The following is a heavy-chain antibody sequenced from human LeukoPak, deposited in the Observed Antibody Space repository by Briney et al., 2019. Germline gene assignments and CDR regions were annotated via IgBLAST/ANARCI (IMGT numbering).Heavy chain of an antibody. CDR1: GGSISTYY. CDR3: VRELISGSYSFAFDI. D-gene: IGHD3-10*01. J-gene: IGHJ3*02. CDR2: IYYTGST. V-gene: IGHV4-59*01. Sequence: SETLSLTCTVSGGSISTYYWSWIRQPPGKGLEWIGYIYYTGSTNYNPSLKSRVTISVDTSKNQFSLKLSSVTAADTAVYFCVRELISGSYSFAFDIWGQGTMVTVSS.